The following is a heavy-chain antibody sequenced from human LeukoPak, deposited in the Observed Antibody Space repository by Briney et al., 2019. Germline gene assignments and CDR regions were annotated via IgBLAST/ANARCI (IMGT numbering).Heavy chain of an antibody. CDR1: GFTVSSNY. Sequence: GGSLRLSCAASGFTVSSNYMSWVRQAPGKGLEWVSVIYSGGSTYYADSVKGRFTISRDNSKNTLYLQMNSLRAEDTAVYYCAKEHDYYDSSGYLDYWGQGTLVTVSS. V-gene: IGHV3-53*01. J-gene: IGHJ4*02. CDR2: IYSGGST. CDR3: AKEHDYYDSSGYLDY. D-gene: IGHD3-22*01.